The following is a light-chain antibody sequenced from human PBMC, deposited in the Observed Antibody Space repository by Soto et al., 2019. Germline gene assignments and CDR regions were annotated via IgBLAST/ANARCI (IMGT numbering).Light chain of an antibody. CDR1: QSVSGSY. CDR2: GVS. V-gene: IGKV3-15*01. J-gene: IGKJ1*01. CDR3: QQYNNWPWT. Sequence: EIVLTQSPGTLSLSPGERATLSCRASQSVSGSYLAWYQQKPGQAPRLLIYGVSTRATGIPARFSGSGSGTEFTLTISSLQSEDFAVYYCQQYNNWPWTFGQGTKVDIK.